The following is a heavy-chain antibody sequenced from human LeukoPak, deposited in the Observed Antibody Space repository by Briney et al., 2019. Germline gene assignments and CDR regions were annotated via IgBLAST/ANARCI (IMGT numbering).Heavy chain of an antibody. D-gene: IGHD2-15*01. J-gene: IGHJ4*02. CDR2: ISGSGGST. CDR1: RFTFSSYA. Sequence: GGSLRLSCAASRFTFSSYAMSWVRQAPGKGLEWVSSISGSGGSTHYADSVKGRCTISRDNSKNTLYLQMNSLRAEDTAVYYCAKKGDVVVVAATPFDSWGQGTLVTVSS. V-gene: IGHV3-23*01. CDR3: AKKGDVVVVAATPFDS.